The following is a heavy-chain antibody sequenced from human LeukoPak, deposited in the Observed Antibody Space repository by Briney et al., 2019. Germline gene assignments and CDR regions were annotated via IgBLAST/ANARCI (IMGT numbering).Heavy chain of an antibody. V-gene: IGHV3-20*01. CDR2: INWNGGST. D-gene: IGHD6-13*01. Sequence: PGGSLRLPCAASGFTFDDYGTSWVRQAPGKGLEWVSGINWNGGSTGYADSVKGRFTISRDNAKNSLYLQMNSLRAEDTALYHCARVGSSSWKWEFDPWGQGTLVTVSS. J-gene: IGHJ5*02. CDR3: ARVGSSSWKWEFDP. CDR1: GFTFDDYG.